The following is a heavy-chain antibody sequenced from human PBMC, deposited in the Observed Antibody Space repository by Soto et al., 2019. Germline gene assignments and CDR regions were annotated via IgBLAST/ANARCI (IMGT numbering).Heavy chain of an antibody. CDR3: AGESGGRYGAFDI. CDR1: GGTTRMYH. D-gene: IGHD3-16*01. V-gene: IGHV4-59*01. CDR2: VYNSGST. J-gene: IGHJ3*02. Sequence: PSETLPLTCTAFGGTTRMYHGTWVRRPQGKELEGIGYVYNSGSTTYSPSFKSRVTISADTSRNQFSLKLTSVTGADTAGYYWAGESGGRYGAFDIWGQGTMVP.